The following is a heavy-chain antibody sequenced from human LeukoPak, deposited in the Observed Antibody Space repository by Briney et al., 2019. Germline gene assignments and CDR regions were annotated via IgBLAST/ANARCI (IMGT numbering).Heavy chain of an antibody. V-gene: IGHV4-39*07. CDR3: ARDFRYYDILTGYYNPSAFDI. Sequence: SETLSLTCTVSGGSISSDTYWGWIRQPPGKGLEWIGSIHYSGNTYYNPSLKSRVTISVDTSKNQFSLKLSSVTAADTAVYYCARDFRYYDILTGYYNPSAFDIWGQGTMVTVSS. CDR2: IHYSGNT. J-gene: IGHJ3*02. D-gene: IGHD3-9*01. CDR1: GGSISSDTY.